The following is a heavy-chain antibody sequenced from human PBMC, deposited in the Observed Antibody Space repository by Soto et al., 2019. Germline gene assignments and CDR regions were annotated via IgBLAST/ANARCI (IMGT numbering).Heavy chain of an antibody. V-gene: IGHV3-21*01. D-gene: IGHD4-4*01. CDR1: GFTFSSYS. J-gene: IGHJ6*02. Sequence: GGSLRLSCAASGFTFSSYSMNWVRQAPGKGLEWVSSISSSSSYIYYADSVKGRFTISRDNAKNSLYLQMNGLRAEDTAVYYCASTVYSNYASYYYYGMDVWGQGTTVTVSS. CDR2: ISSSSSYI. CDR3: ASTVYSNYASYYYYGMDV.